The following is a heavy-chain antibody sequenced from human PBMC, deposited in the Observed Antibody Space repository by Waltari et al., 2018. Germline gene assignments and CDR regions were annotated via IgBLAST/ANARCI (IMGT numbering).Heavy chain of an antibody. J-gene: IGHJ5*02. V-gene: IGHV3-30-3*01. CDR1: GFTFSSYA. CDR3: AREIGGGEVYSSSWYGWFDP. Sequence: QVQLVESGGGVVQPGRSLRLSCAASGFTFSSYAMHWVRQAPGKGLEWVAVISYDGSNKYYADSVKGRFTISRDNSKNTLYLQMNSLRAEDTAVYYCAREIGGGEVYSSSWYGWFDPWGQGTLVTVSS. CDR2: ISYDGSNK. D-gene: IGHD6-13*01.